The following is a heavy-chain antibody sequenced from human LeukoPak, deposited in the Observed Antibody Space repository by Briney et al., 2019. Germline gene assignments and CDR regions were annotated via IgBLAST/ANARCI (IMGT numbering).Heavy chain of an antibody. CDR3: ARDQQLVSIDY. V-gene: IGHV3-53*01. CDR1: GFTVSSNY. D-gene: IGHD6-13*01. CDR2: IYRGGST. J-gene: IGHJ4*02. Sequence: GGSLRLSCAASGFTVSSNYMSWVRQAPGKGLEWVSVIYRGGSTYYADSVKGRFTISRDNSKNTLYLQMNSLRAEDTAVYYCARDQQLVSIDYWGQGTLVTVSS.